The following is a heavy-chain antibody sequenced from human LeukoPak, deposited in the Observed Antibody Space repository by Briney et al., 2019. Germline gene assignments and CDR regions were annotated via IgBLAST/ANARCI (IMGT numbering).Heavy chain of an antibody. J-gene: IGHJ6*02. D-gene: IGHD2-2*01. CDR3: TYCSSTSCYSYYGMDV. CDR2: IIPILGIA. Sequence: SVKVSCKASGGTFSSYTISWVRQAPGQGLEWVGRIIPILGIANYAQKFQGRVTITADKSTSTAYMELSSLRSEDTAVYYCTYCSSTSCYSYYGMDVWGQGTTVTVSS. V-gene: IGHV1-69*02. CDR1: GGTFSSYT.